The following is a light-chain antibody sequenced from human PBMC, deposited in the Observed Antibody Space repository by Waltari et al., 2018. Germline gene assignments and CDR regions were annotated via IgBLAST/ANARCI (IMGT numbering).Light chain of an antibody. V-gene: IGKV1-39*01. CDR1: QSISGY. Sequence: IQTTQSPSSLSASVGARVTITCRASQSISGYLNWYQQKPGKAPKVLIYATSSLQSGVPSRFSGSGSGTDVTLTISSLQPEDVATYYCQQSYRTPPLTFGGGTKVEIK. CDR2: ATS. J-gene: IGKJ4*01. CDR3: QQSYRTPPLT.